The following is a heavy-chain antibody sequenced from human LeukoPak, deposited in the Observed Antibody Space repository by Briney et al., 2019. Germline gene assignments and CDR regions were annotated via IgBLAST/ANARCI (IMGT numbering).Heavy chain of an antibody. CDR1: GYSFTSYW. Sequence: GESLKISCKGSGYSFTSYWIGWVRQMPGKGLEWMGIIYPGDYDTRYSPSFQGQVTISADKSISTAYPQWSSLKASDTAMYYCARPRIAAAGNVYYMDVWGKGTTVTVSS. V-gene: IGHV5-51*01. CDR2: IYPGDYDT. J-gene: IGHJ6*03. CDR3: ARPRIAAAGNVYYMDV. D-gene: IGHD6-13*01.